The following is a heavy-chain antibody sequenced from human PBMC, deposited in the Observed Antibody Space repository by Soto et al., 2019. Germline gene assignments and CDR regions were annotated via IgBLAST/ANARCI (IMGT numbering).Heavy chain of an antibody. Sequence: EVQLVQSGAEVKKPGATVKLSCKVSGYTFTDYYVHWVQQAPGKGLEWMGLVDSADGETIYAEKFQGRVTMTGDTSTDTAYMELTSLRSEDAAVYYCGTVGRMRSTGASTYGMDVWGQGTTVTVSS. J-gene: IGHJ6*02. V-gene: IGHV1-69-2*01. CDR3: GTVGRMRSTGASTYGMDV. CDR1: GYTFTDYY. D-gene: IGHD4-17*01. CDR2: VDSADGET.